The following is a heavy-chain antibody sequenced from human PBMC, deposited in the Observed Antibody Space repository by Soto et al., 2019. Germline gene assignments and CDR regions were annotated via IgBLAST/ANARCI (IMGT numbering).Heavy chain of an antibody. J-gene: IGHJ4*02. D-gene: IGHD6-13*01. V-gene: IGHV3-21*01. CDR1: GFTFSSYS. Sequence: EVQLVESGGGLVKPGGSLRLSCAASGFTFSSYSMNWVRQAPGKGLEWVSSISSSSSYIYYADSVKGRFTISRDNAKNSLYLQMNSLRAEDTAVYYCARAGPSYSSSGSNFDYWGQGPLVTVSS. CDR2: ISSSSSYI. CDR3: ARAGPSYSSSGSNFDY.